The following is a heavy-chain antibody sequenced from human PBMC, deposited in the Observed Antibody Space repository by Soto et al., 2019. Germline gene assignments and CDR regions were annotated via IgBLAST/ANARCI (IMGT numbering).Heavy chain of an antibody. D-gene: IGHD1-26*01. V-gene: IGHV3-23*01. CDR2: IRPGGDST. Sequence: GGSLRLSCAASGFRFRTRAMSWVRQAPGKGLEWVASIRPGGDSTYYADSVKGRFAVSRDNSNVTLYLQMDSLRVEDTAIYYGTTHEEGAPWAGGFDSWGQGTLVTVSS. CDR3: TTHEEGAPWAGGFDS. J-gene: IGHJ5*01. CDR1: GFRFRTRA.